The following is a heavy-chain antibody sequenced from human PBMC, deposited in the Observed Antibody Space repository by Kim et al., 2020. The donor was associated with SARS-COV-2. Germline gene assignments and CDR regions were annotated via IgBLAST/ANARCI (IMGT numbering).Heavy chain of an antibody. CDR3: AKSLYSSSINDY. D-gene: IGHD6-6*01. J-gene: IGHJ4*02. V-gene: IGHV3-73*01. Sequence: YAGSAKGRCAISRDKSNNTAYLQMNSLKSEDTAVYYCAKSLYSSSINDYWGQGTLVTVSS.